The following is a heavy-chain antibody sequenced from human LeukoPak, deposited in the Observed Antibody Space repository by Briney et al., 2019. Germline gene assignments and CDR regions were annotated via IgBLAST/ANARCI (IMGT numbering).Heavy chain of an antibody. CDR2: ISAYNGNT. V-gene: IGHV1-18*01. CDR1: GYTFTSYG. D-gene: IGHD2-2*02. J-gene: IGHJ4*02. CDR3: ARGGSRYCSSTSCYTVALFDY. Sequence: ASVKVSCKASGYTFTSYGISWVRQAPGQGLEWMGWISAYNGNTNYAQKLQGRVTMTTDTSTSTAYMELRSLRSDDTAVYYCARGGSRYCSSTSCYTVALFDYWGQGTLVTVSS.